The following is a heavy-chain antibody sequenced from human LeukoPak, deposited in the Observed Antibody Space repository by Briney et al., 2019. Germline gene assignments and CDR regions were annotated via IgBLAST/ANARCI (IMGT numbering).Heavy chain of an antibody. CDR1: GYTFTGYY. CDR3: ARDKSGNSGWYSYFDY. CDR2: INPNSGDT. J-gene: IGHJ4*02. Sequence: ASVKVSCKASGYTFTGYYMHWVRQAPGQGLKWMGWINPNSGDTNYAQKFQGRVTMTRDTSISTAYTELSRLRSDDTAVYYCARDKSGNSGWYSYFDYWGQGTLVTVSS. V-gene: IGHV1-2*02. D-gene: IGHD6-19*01.